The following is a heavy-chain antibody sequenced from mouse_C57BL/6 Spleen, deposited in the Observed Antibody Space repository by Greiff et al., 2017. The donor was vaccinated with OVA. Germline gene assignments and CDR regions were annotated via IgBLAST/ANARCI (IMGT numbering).Heavy chain of an antibody. CDR3: TRRDYGNYVFDY. J-gene: IGHJ2*01. D-gene: IGHD2-1*01. V-gene: IGHV1-15*01. CDR1: GYTFTDYE. Sequence: QVQLQQSGAELVRPGASVTLSCKASGYTFTDYEMHWVKQTPVHGLEWIGAIDPETGGTAYNQKFKGKAILTAVKSSSTAYMELRSLTSEDSAVYYCTRRDYGNYVFDYWGQGTTLTVSS. CDR2: IDPETGGT.